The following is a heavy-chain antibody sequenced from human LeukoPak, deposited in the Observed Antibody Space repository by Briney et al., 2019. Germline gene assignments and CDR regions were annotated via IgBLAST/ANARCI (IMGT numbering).Heavy chain of an antibody. Sequence: SGTLSLTCTVSGGSISSSSYFWGWIRQPPGKGLEWIGSIFYSGSTYYNPSLNSRVTISIDTSTNQFSLRLSSVTAADTAVYYCARQMNTVTADYWGQGTLVTVSS. CDR2: IFYSGST. CDR3: ARQMNTVTADY. D-gene: IGHD4-17*01. V-gene: IGHV4-39*01. J-gene: IGHJ4*02. CDR1: GGSISSSSYF.